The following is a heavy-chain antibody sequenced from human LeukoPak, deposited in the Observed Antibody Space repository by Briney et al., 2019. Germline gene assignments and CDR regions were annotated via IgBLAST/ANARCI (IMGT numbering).Heavy chain of an antibody. V-gene: IGHV4-34*01. Sequence: SETLSLTCAVYGGSFSGYCWSWIRQPPGKGLEWIGEINHSGSTNYNPSLKSRVTISVDTSKNQFSLKLSSVTAADTAVYYCARRRQWLVFRWFDPWGQGTLVTVSP. CDR1: GGSFSGYC. D-gene: IGHD6-19*01. CDR2: INHSGST. CDR3: ARRRQWLVFRWFDP. J-gene: IGHJ5*02.